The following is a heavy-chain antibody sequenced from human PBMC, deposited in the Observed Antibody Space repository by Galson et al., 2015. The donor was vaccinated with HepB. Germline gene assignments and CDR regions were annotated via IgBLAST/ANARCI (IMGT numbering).Heavy chain of an antibody. Sequence: SVKVSCKASGYTFTSYDINWVRQATGQGLEWMGWMNPNSGNTGYEQKFQGSVTMTRNTSISTAYMELSSLRSADPAVYYCAGGRGYYDFWSGYYDVYYYYYMDVGDKGTTVTVS. J-gene: IGHJ6*03. CDR1: GYTFTSYD. CDR2: MNPNSGNT. V-gene: IGHV1-8*01. D-gene: IGHD3-3*01. CDR3: AGGRGYYDFWSGYYDVYYYYYMDV.